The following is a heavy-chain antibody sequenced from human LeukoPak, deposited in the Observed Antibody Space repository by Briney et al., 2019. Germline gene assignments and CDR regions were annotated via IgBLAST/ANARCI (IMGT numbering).Heavy chain of an antibody. D-gene: IGHD3-10*01. V-gene: IGHV4-31*02. J-gene: IGHJ3*02. CDR2: IYYSGST. Sequence: KPSETLSLTCTVSGGSTSSGGYYWSWIRQHPGKGLEWIGYIYYSGSTYYNPSLKSRVTISVDTSKNQFSLKLSSVTAADTAVYYCAGVFRGPWGAFDIWGQGTMVTVSS. CDR3: AGVFRGPWGAFDI. CDR1: GGSTSSGGYY.